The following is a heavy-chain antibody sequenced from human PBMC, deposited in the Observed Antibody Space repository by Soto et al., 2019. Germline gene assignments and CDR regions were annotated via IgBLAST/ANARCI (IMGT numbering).Heavy chain of an antibody. CDR3: ARRITRPERFDY. Sequence: SETLSLTCTVSGGSISRCSYYWGWSRQPPGKGLEWIGNIYYSGNTYYNPSLQSRVTISVDTSKNHFSLKLTSATAADTAVYYCARRITRPERFDYWGQGALVTVSS. J-gene: IGHJ4*02. V-gene: IGHV4-39*02. D-gene: IGHD1-20*01. CDR2: IYYSGNT. CDR1: GGSISRCSYY.